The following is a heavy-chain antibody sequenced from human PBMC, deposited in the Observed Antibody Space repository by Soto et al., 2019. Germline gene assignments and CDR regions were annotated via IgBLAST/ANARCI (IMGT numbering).Heavy chain of an antibody. D-gene: IGHD2-15*01. J-gene: IGHJ6*02. CDR1: GDSVSSNSAA. CDR3: ARAGYCSGGSCYFHYSGMDV. CDR2: TYYRSKWYN. V-gene: IGHV6-1*01. Sequence: SQTLSLTCAISGDSVSSNSAAWNWIRQSPSRGLEWLGRTYYRSKWYNDYAVSVKSRITINPDTSKNQFSLQLNSVTPEDTAVYYCARAGYCSGGSCYFHYSGMDVWGQGTTVTVSS.